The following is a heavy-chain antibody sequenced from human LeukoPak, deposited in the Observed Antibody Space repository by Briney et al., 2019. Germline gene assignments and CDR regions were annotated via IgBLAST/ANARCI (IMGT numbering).Heavy chain of an antibody. J-gene: IGHJ4*02. D-gene: IGHD3-9*01. CDR3: ARHGGDFDWLIEEF. CDR2: ISSRTSNI. Sequence: PGGSLRLSCAASGFTFSSHSMNWVRQAPGKGLEWVSSISSRTSNIYYADSAKGRFTISRDNAKNSLYLQMNSLRAEDTAVYYCARHGGDFDWLIEEFWGQGTLVAVSS. V-gene: IGHV3-21*01. CDR1: GFTFSSHS.